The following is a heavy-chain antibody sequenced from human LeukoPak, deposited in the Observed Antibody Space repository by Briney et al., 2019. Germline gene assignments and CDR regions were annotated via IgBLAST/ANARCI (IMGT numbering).Heavy chain of an antibody. J-gene: IGHJ6*04. Sequence: GRSLRLSCAASGFTFSSYAMHWVRQAPGKGLEWVAVISYDGSNKYYADSVKGRFTISRDNSKNTLYLQMNSLRAEDTAVYYCAGGSGSYYRYYYYGVDVWGKGTTVTVSS. CDR3: AGGSGSYYRYYYYGVDV. V-gene: IGHV3-30*04. CDR1: GFTFSSYA. CDR2: ISYDGSNK. D-gene: IGHD3-10*01.